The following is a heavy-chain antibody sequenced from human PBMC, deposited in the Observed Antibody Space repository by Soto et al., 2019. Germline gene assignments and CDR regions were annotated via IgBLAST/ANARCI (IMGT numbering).Heavy chain of an antibody. CDR1: GYTFTSYY. V-gene: IGHV1-46*01. CDR3: ARDSYYYYDSSGSKNLDY. D-gene: IGHD3-22*01. Sequence: ASVKVSFKASGYTFTSYYMHWGRQAPGQGLEWMGIINPSGGSTSYAQKFKGRVTMTRDTSTSTVYMELSSLRSEDTAVYYCARDSYYYYDSSGSKNLDYWGHGTLVTVSS. CDR2: INPSGGST. J-gene: IGHJ4*01.